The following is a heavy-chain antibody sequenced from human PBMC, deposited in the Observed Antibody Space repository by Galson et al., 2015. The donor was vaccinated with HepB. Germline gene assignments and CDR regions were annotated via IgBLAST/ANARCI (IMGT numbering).Heavy chain of an antibody. CDR3: ATERGDVVFDY. J-gene: IGHJ4*02. Sequence: SLRLSCAASGFTFNSYSFHWVRQAPGKGLEWVAFISYDGSSKYYAGSVKGRFTISRDNSKSTLFVQMNSLRPEDTAVYYCATERGDVVFDYWGQGTLVTVSS. CDR2: ISYDGSSK. V-gene: IGHV3-30-3*01. CDR1: GFTFNSYS. D-gene: IGHD4-17*01.